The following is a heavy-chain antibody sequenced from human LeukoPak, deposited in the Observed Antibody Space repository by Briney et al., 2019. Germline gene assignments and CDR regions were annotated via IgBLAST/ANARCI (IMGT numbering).Heavy chain of an antibody. CDR1: SGSISNSNFY. CDR3: ARGRNYMDV. CDR2: IFYSGST. Sequence: SETLSLTCTVSSGSISNSNFYWGWIRQPPGKGLEWIGSIFYSGSTDYNPSLKSRVTMSVDTSKNQFSLKLSSVTAADTAVYYCARGRNYMDVWGKGTTVTISS. V-gene: IGHV4-39*07. J-gene: IGHJ6*03.